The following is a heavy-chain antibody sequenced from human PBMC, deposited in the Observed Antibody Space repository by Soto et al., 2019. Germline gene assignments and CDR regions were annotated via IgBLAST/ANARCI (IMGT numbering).Heavy chain of an antibody. CDR1: GGTFNTYN. D-gene: IGHD7-27*01. Sequence: QVQLVQSGAEVKKPGSSVKVSCKASGGTFNTYNINWVRQAPGQGLEWMGGILPIFGTTNYAQRFQGRVTITADDSTSTAYLELSSLGSEDTAVYYCASDETGDSYYSYYGMDVWGQGTTVTVTS. CDR3: ASDETGDSYYSYYGMDV. V-gene: IGHV1-69*01. CDR2: ILPIFGTT. J-gene: IGHJ6*02.